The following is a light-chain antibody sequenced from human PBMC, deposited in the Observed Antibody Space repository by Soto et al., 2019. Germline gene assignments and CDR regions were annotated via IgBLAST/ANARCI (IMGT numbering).Light chain of an antibody. CDR1: SNDIGGYNY. Sequence: QSALTQPASVSGSPGQSITISCTGTSNDIGGYNYVSWYQQHPGRAPTLIIYELSRRPSGTSNRFSGSGSGNTASLTISGLQVEDEAHYYCCAYTGDRNVLFGGGTKLTVL. V-gene: IGLV2-14*03. J-gene: IGLJ2*01. CDR3: CAYTGDRNVL. CDR2: ELS.